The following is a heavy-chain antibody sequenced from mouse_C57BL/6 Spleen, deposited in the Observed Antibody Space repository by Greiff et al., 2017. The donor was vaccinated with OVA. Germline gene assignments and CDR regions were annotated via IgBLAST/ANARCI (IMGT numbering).Heavy chain of an antibody. CDR2: IYWDDDK. CDR3: ARREYSYEWAMDY. Sequence: VKLMESGPGLLQSSQSLSLTCSFSGFSLSTSGMGVSWIRQPSGMGLVWLVHIYWDDDKRYNPSLKSRPTISNDTSRNQVFFKITSVDTADTATYYCARREYSYEWAMDYWGQGTSVTVSS. CDR1: GFSLSTSGMG. J-gene: IGHJ4*01. D-gene: IGHD2-12*01. V-gene: IGHV8-12*01.